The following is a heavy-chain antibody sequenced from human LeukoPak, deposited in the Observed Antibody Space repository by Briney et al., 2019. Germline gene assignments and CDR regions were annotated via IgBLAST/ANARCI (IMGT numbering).Heavy chain of an antibody. CDR3: TTVNPDSSGYYRRYYYYGMDV. CDR2: IKSKTDGRTT. J-gene: IGHJ6*02. Sequence: GGSLRLSCAASGFTFSNAWMSWVRQAPGKGLEWVGRIKSKTDGRTTDYAAPVKGRFTISRDDSKNTLYLQMHSLKTEDTAVYYCTTVNPDSSGYYRRYYYYGMDVWGQGTTVTVSS. V-gene: IGHV3-15*01. CDR1: GFTFSNAW. D-gene: IGHD3-22*01.